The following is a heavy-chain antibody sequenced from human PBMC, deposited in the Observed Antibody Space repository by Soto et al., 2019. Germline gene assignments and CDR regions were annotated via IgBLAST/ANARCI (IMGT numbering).Heavy chain of an antibody. CDR3: ATISGVVTPGWFDP. CDR1: GYTLTELS. V-gene: IGHV1-24*01. CDR2: FDPEDGET. Sequence: QVQLVQSGAEVKKPGAYVKVYCKDSGYTLTELSMHWVRQAPGKGLEWMGGFDPEDGETIYAQKFQGRVTMTEDTSTDTAYMELSSLRSEDTAVYYCATISGVVTPGWFDPWGQGTLVTVSS. D-gene: IGHD3-3*01. J-gene: IGHJ5*02.